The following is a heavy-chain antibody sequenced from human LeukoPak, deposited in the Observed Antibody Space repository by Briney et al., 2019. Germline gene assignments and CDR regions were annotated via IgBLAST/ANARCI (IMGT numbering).Heavy chain of an antibody. CDR2: INPSGGST. CDR3: ARDFPSIAAVDY. Sequence: ASVNVSCKASVYTFTNYYMHLVLHAPGQRLEWTGIINPSGGSTSYAQKFQGRVTMTRDTSTSTVYMELSSLRSEDTAVYYCARDFPSIAAVDYWGQGTLVTVSS. CDR1: VYTFTNYY. V-gene: IGHV1-46*01. J-gene: IGHJ4*02. D-gene: IGHD6-13*01.